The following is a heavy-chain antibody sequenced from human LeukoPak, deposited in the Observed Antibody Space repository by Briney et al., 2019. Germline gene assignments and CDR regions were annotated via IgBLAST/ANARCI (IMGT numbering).Heavy chain of an antibody. V-gene: IGHV1-18*04. CDR2: ISAYNGNT. Sequence: ASVKVSCKASGYTFTSYYMHWVRQAPGQGLEWMGWISAYNGNTNYAQKLQGRVTMTTDTSTSTAYMELRSLRSDDTAVYYCAREASAMVTLISLYYFDYWGQGTLVTVSS. CDR1: GYTFTSYY. D-gene: IGHD5-18*01. J-gene: IGHJ4*02. CDR3: AREASAMVTLISLYYFDY.